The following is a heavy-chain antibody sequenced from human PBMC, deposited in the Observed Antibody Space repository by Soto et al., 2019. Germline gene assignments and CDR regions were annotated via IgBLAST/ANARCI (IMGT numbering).Heavy chain of an antibody. J-gene: IGHJ4*02. Sequence: LETLSLTCTVSGDSLTRNYWSWIRQPPGKGLEWIGFIHNGRSTNYNPSLVGRVTMSVDTPKNQFSLKLSSVTVADTAVYYCAKNWNWGSLVHWGQGTLVTVSS. CDR3: AKNWNWGSLVH. CDR2: IHNGRST. D-gene: IGHD7-27*01. V-gene: IGHV4-4*08. CDR1: GDSLTRNY.